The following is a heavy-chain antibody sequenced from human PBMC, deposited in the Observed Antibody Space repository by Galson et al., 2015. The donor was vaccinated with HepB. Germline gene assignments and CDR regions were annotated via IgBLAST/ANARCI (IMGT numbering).Heavy chain of an antibody. CDR3: SKHLHSGSDWGALDI. J-gene: IGHJ3*02. CDR2: ITPSGSKS. CDR1: RFTFSDYA. D-gene: IGHD1-26*01. Sequence: SLRLSCAGSRFTFSDYAMNWVRQAPGKGLEWVSTITPSGSKSYYADSVKGRFTISRGNLKKTLYLQLNSLRAEDTAVYSCSKHLHSGSDWGALDIWGQGKTVAVSS. V-gene: IGHV3-23*01.